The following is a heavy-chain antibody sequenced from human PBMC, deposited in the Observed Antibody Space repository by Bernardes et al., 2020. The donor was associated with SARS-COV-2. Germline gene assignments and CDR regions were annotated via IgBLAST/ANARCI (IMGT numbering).Heavy chain of an antibody. CDR1: GGSFSGSN. Sequence: SETLSLTCAVFGGSFSGSNWNWIRQPPGQGLEWIGEINPSGATNYNPSLKSRVTISIDTSKNQLFLKLTSVTAADTAFYYCARGLWFDPWGQGTLVTVSS. V-gene: IGHV4-34*01. CDR3: ARGLWFDP. CDR2: INPSGAT. J-gene: IGHJ5*02.